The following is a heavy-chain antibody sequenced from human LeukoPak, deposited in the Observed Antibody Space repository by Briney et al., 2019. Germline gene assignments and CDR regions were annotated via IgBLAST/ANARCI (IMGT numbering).Heavy chain of an antibody. J-gene: IGHJ4*02. V-gene: IGHV3-23*01. D-gene: IGHD3-3*01. CDR1: GFTFSSYA. CDR3: AKDPPSSITIFGVVPDY. CDR2: ISGSGGST. Sequence: GGSLRLSCAASGFTFSSYAMSWVRQAPGKGLEWVSAISGSGGSTYYADSVKGRLTISRDNSKNTLYLQMNSLRAEDTAVYYCAKDPPSSITIFGVVPDYWGQGTLVTVSS.